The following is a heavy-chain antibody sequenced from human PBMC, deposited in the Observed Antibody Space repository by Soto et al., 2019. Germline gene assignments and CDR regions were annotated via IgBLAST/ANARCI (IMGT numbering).Heavy chain of an antibody. CDR3: AREPWGSYRYYYYYGMDV. CDR2: MNPNSGNT. CDR1: GYTFTSYA. Sequence: ASVKVSCKASGYTFTSYAINWVRQATGQGLEWMGWMNPNSGNTGYAQKFQGRVTMTRNTSISTAYMELSSLRSEDTAVYYCAREPWGSYRYYYYYGMDVWGQGTTVTVSS. J-gene: IGHJ6*02. D-gene: IGHD3-16*02. V-gene: IGHV1-8*01.